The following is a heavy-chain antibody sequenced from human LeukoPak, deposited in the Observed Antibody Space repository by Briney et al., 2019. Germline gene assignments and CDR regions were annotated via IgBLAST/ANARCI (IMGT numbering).Heavy chain of an antibody. CDR2: ISGSGGST. V-gene: IGHV3-23*01. Sequence: GGSLRLSCAASGFTFSSYAMSWVRQAPGKGLEWVSAISGSGGSTYYADSVKGRFTISRDNSKNTVYLQMNSLRAEDTAVYYCAKPLRGSYDFDYWGQGTLVTVSS. D-gene: IGHD6-19*01. CDR3: AKPLRGSYDFDY. J-gene: IGHJ4*02. CDR1: GFTFSSYA.